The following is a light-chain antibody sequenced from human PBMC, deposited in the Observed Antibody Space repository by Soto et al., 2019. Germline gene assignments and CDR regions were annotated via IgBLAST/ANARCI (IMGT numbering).Light chain of an antibody. CDR2: GAS. J-gene: IGKJ3*01. CDR1: QSVSSSS. Sequence: EIVLTQSPGTLSLSPGGRGTLSCRANQSVSSSSLAWYQQKPGQAPRLLIYGASSRATGIPDRFSGSGSGTAFILTIISLEPDDIGGYYCQQYGSSRTFTFGPGTKVHIK. CDR3: QQYGSSRTFT. V-gene: IGKV3-20*01.